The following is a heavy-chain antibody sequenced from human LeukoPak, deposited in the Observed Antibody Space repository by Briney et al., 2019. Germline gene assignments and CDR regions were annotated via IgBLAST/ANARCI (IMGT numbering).Heavy chain of an antibody. D-gene: IGHD3-10*01. J-gene: IGHJ6*02. CDR3: AKDRGGYYGSGTSYYFYGMDV. V-gene: IGHV3-43*02. CDR2: ISGDGDAT. CDR1: GFTFGQYA. Sequence: GGSLRLSCAASGFTFGQYAMHWVRQAPGRGLEWVAVISGDGDATHYVDSVKGRFSISRDQSRSSLHLQMDTLRTEDTAPYYCAKDRGGYYGSGTSYYFYGMDVWGQGTTVIVSS.